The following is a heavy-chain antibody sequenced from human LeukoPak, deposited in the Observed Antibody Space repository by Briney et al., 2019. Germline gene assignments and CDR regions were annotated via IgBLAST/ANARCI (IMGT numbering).Heavy chain of an antibody. J-gene: IGHJ6*03. CDR2: IYPGDSDA. CDR1: GYIFTNFW. D-gene: IGHD6-6*01. V-gene: IGHV5-51*04. Sequence: GESLKISGKGSGYIFTNFWIGWVRQMPGKGLEWMGIIYPGDSDATYSPSFQGQVTISADKPTRTAHLQWNSLKASDTATYFWWKHFDSLHLGIPSRAGGRTIYYFMDVWGTGTTVPVSS. CDR3: WKHFDSLHLGIPSRAGGRTIYYFMDV.